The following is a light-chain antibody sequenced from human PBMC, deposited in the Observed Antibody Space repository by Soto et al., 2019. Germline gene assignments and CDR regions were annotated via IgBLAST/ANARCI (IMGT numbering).Light chain of an antibody. J-gene: IGKJ5*01. V-gene: IGKV3-20*01. CDR3: QQYGTSPQT. CDR2: DAS. CDR1: QSVSSNY. Sequence: EIVLTQSPGALSLSPGDRATLSCRASQSVSSNYLAWYQQKPGQAPRLLIYDASSRATGIPDRFSGSGSGTDFTLTISRLEPEDLAVYYCQQYGTSPQTFGQGTRLEIK.